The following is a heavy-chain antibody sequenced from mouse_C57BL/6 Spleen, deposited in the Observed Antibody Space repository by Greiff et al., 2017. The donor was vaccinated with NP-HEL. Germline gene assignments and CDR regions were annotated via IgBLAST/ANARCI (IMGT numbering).Heavy chain of an antibody. D-gene: IGHD1-1*01. CDR2: IDPANGNT. CDR1: GFNIKNTY. V-gene: IGHV14-3*01. Sequence: VQLKQSVAELVRPGASVKLSCTASGFNIKNTYIHWVKQRPEQGLEWIGRIDPANGNTKYAPKFQDKATITADTSSNTAYLQLSSLTSEDTAIYYCTRWDYYGSKYYFDYWGQGTTLTVSS. J-gene: IGHJ2*01. CDR3: TRWDYYGSKYYFDY.